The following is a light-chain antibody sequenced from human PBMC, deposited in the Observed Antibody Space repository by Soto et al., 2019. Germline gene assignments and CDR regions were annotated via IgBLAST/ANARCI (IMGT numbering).Light chain of an antibody. V-gene: IGKV1-5*01. J-gene: IGKJ1*01. Sequence: DIQMTQSPSTLSASVGDRVTITCRASQSISSWLAWYQQKPGKAPKLLIYDASSLESGVPSRFSRSGSGTEFTLTISRLQRDDFAPHKCQQYNSYSPWTVSQATKVESK. CDR2: DAS. CDR3: QQYNSYSPWT. CDR1: QSISSW.